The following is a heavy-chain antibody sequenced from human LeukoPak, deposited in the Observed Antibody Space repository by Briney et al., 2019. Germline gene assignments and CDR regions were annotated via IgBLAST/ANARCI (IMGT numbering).Heavy chain of an antibody. V-gene: IGHV3-7*05. CDR2: MNQDGSEK. CDR1: GFSFTNTW. Sequence: PGGSLRLSCEASGFSFTNTWMTWVRQAPGKGLEWVANMNQDGSEKYYVDSVKGRFTISRDNAQNSLYLLMNSLRAEDTAVYYCARDGLAVARDYWGQGTLVTVSS. J-gene: IGHJ4*02. CDR3: ARDGLAVARDY. D-gene: IGHD6-19*01.